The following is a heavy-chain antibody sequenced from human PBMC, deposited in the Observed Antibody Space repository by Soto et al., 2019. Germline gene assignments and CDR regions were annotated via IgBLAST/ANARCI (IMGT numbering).Heavy chain of an antibody. CDR3: ARIRRSGSYNWFDP. V-gene: IGHV2-26*01. J-gene: IGHJ5*02. CDR2: IFSNDEK. D-gene: IGHD1-26*01. Sequence: QVTLKESGPVLVKPTETLTLTCTVSGFSLSNARMGVSWIRQPPGKALEWLAHIFSNDEKSYSTSLKSRLTIXKXTXXSQVVLTMTNMDPVDTATYYCARIRRSGSYNWFDPWGQGTLVTVSS. CDR1: GFSLSNARMG.